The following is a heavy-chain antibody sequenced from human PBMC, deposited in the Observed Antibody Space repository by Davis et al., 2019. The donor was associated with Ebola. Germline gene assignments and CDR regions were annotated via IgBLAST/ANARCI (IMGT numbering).Heavy chain of an antibody. CDR2: IYYSGST. CDR3: DRGAGEAVAKLL. Sequence: MPGGSLRLSCTASGGSISNYYWSWIRQPPGKGLEWIGYIYYSGSTTYNPSLKSRVTISVDTSQNQFSLKLTSVTAADTAVYYCDRGAGEAVAKLLGGQGTMVTVSS. J-gene: IGHJ3*01. D-gene: IGHD6-19*01. V-gene: IGHV4-59*01. CDR1: GGSISNYY.